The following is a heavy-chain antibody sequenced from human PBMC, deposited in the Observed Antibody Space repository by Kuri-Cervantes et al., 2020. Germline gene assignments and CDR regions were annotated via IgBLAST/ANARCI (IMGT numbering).Heavy chain of an antibody. J-gene: IGHJ5*02. V-gene: IGHV1-2*04. CDR3: ARGVTVAGPEGYNWFDP. CDR2: INPNSGGT. CDR1: GYTFTGYY. D-gene: IGHD6-19*01. Sequence: ASVKVSCKASGYTFTGYYMHWVRQAPGQGLEWMGWINPNSGGTNYAQKFQGWVTMTRDTSISTAYMELSRLRSDDTAVYYCARGVTVAGPEGYNWFDPWGQGTLVTVSS.